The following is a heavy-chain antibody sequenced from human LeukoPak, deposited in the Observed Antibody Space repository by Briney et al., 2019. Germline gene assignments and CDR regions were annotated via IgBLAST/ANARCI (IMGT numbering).Heavy chain of an antibody. J-gene: IGHJ3*02. CDR3: ARDLRWELPDAFGI. V-gene: IGHV1-18*01. CDR2: ISAYNGNT. Sequence: ASVTVSCKASAHTFTSYGISWVRQAPGQGLEWMGWISAYNGNTNYAQKLQGRVTMTTDTSTSTAYMELRSLRSDDTAVYYCARDLRWELPDAFGIWGQGTMVTVSS. D-gene: IGHD1-26*01. CDR1: AHTFTSYG.